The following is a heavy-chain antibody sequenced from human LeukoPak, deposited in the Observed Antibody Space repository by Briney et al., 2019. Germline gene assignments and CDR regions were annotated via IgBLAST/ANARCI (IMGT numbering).Heavy chain of an antibody. D-gene: IGHD2-15*01. J-gene: IGHJ5*02. CDR3: ASVVVVAATPNWFDP. CDR1: GGSISSYY. CDR2: IYYSGST. Sequence: SETLSLTCTVSGGSISSYYWSWIRQPPGKGLEWIGYIYYSGSTYYNPSLKSRVTISVDTSKNQFSLKLSSVTAADTAVYYCASVVVVAATPNWFDPWGQGTLVTVSS. V-gene: IGHV4-59*08.